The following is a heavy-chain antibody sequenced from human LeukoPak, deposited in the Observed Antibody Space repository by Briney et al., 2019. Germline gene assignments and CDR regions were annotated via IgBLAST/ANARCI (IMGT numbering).Heavy chain of an antibody. J-gene: IGHJ4*02. Sequence: PGGSLRLSCAASGFTFSSYRMTWVRQAPGKGLEWVSSISSSSSYIYYADSVKGRFTISRDNAKNSLYLQMNSLRAEDTAVYYCARDLNPVNNFDHWGQGTLVTVSS. D-gene: IGHD4-17*01. CDR2: ISSSSSYI. CDR3: ARDLNPVNNFDH. V-gene: IGHV3-21*01. CDR1: GFTFSSYR.